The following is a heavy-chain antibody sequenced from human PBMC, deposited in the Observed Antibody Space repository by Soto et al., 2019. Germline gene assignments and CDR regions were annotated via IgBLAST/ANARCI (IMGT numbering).Heavy chain of an antibody. V-gene: IGHV3-73*02. J-gene: IGHJ4*02. D-gene: IGHD1-26*01. CDR2: IRDKANHYAT. Sequence: EAQLVESGGGWSQLGGPLKLACSVPGFSFSDSAIHWVRQASGQGLEWVGRIRDKANHYATAYDVSVRGRFTISRDDSENTAYPQMNSLKTEDTAVYYCTRPPSGSYGDDSDYWGQGTLVTVSS. CDR3: TRPPSGSYGDDSDY. CDR1: GFSFSDSA.